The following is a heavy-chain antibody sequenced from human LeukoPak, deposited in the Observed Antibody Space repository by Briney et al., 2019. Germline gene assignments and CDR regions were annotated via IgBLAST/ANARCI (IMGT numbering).Heavy chain of an antibody. D-gene: IGHD2-15*01. V-gene: IGHV3-66*02. CDR3: ARDVGCSSGRCYYNYYGMDV. CDR1: GFTVSSSY. Sequence: GGSLRLSCAASGFTVSSSYMSWVRQAPGKGLEWVSVIYSGGSTYYADSVKGRFIISRDNSKNTLYLQMNSLRAEDTAVYYCARDVGCSSGRCYYNYYGMDVWGQGTTVTVSS. CDR2: IYSGGST. J-gene: IGHJ6*02.